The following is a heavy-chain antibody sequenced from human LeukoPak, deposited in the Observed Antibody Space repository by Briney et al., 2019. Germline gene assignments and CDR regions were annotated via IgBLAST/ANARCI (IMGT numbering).Heavy chain of an antibody. CDR3: ARYGSGSYGYFDY. V-gene: IGHV3-66*01. Sequence: GGSLRLSCAASGFTVSSNYMSWVRQAPGKGLEWVSVIYSGGSTYYADSVKGRFTISRDNSKNTLYLQMNSLRAEDTAVYYCARYGSGSYGYFDYWGQGTLVTVSS. CDR2: IYSGGST. D-gene: IGHD3-10*01. J-gene: IGHJ4*02. CDR1: GFTVSSNY.